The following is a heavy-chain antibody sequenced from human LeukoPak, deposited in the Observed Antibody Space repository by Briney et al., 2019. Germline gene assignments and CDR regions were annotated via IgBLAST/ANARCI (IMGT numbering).Heavy chain of an antibody. CDR1: GGSISSYY. V-gene: IGHV4-4*07. J-gene: IGHJ4*02. D-gene: IGHD5-18*01. CDR2: IYTSGST. Sequence: SETLSLTCTVSGGSISSYYWSWIRQPAGKGLEWIGRIYTSGSTNYNPSLKSRVTMSVDTSKNQFSLKLSSVTAADTAVYYCASRMGRGYSYVVDYWGQGTLVTVSS. CDR3: ASRMGRGYSYVVDY.